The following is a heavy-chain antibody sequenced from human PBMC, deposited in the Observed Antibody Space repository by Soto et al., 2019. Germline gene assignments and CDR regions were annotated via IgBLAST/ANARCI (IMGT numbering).Heavy chain of an antibody. Sequence: GGSLRLSCAASGFTFSSYAMHWVRQAPGKGLEWVAVISYDGSNKYYADSVKGRFTISRDNSKNTLYLQMNSLRAEDTAVYYCARDWGYMITFEGGQGTLVTVSS. D-gene: IGHD3-16*01. CDR3: ARDWGYMITFE. V-gene: IGHV3-30-3*01. CDR1: GFTFSSYA. CDR2: ISYDGSNK. J-gene: IGHJ4*02.